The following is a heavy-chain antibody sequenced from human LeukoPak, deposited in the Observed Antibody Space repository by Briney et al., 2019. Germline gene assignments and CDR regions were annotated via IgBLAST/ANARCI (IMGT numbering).Heavy chain of an antibody. V-gene: IGHV1-18*01. CDR3: ARDGPRSSSSWHGFDY. CDR1: GYTFTSYG. J-gene: IGHJ4*02. Sequence: ASVKVSCKASGYTFTSYGISWVRQAPGQGLEWMGWISAYNGNTNYAQKLQGRVTMTTDTSTSTAYMELRGLRSDDTAVYYCARDGPRSSSSWHGFDYWGQGTLVTVSS. CDR2: ISAYNGNT. D-gene: IGHD6-13*01.